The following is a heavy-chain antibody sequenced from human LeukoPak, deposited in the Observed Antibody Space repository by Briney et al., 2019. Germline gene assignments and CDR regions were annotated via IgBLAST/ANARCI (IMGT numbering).Heavy chain of an antibody. Sequence: PGGSLRLSCAASGFTFSSYAMSWVRQAPGKGLEWVSAISGSGVNTYYADSVKGRFTISRDNSKNTLYLQMNSLRAEDTAVYYCAKGPMVTAIHDAFDIWGQGTMVTVSS. V-gene: IGHV3-23*01. CDR3: AKGPMVTAIHDAFDI. J-gene: IGHJ3*02. D-gene: IGHD2-21*02. CDR1: GFTFSSYA. CDR2: ISGSGVNT.